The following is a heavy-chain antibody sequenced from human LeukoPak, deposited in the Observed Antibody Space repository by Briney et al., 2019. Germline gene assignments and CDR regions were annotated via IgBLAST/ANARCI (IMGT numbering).Heavy chain of an antibody. Sequence: SETLSLTCTVSGYYISSGYYWGWIRQPPGKGLEWIGSIYHSGSTYYNPSLKSRVTISVDTSKNQFSLKLSSVTAADTAVYYCATGSRVGDYWGQGTLVTVSS. CDR2: IYHSGST. D-gene: IGHD1-26*01. J-gene: IGHJ4*02. CDR1: GYYISSGYY. CDR3: ATGSRVGDY. V-gene: IGHV4-38-2*02.